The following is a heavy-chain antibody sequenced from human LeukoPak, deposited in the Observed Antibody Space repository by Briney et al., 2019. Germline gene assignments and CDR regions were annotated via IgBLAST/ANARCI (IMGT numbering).Heavy chain of an antibody. J-gene: IGHJ3*02. CDR3: ARESSWYTGFDAFDI. CDR2: IRYDGSNK. CDR1: GFTFSSYG. D-gene: IGHD6-13*01. V-gene: IGHV3-33*01. Sequence: GRSLRLSCAASGFTFSSYGMHWVRQAPGKGLEWVAVIRYDGSNKYYADSVKGRFTISRDNSKNTLYLQMNSLRAEDTAVYYCARESSWYTGFDAFDIWGQGTMVTVSS.